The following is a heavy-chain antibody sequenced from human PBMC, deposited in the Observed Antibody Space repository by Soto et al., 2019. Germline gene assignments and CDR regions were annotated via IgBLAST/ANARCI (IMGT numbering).Heavy chain of an antibody. J-gene: IGHJ5*02. Sequence: QVQLVQSGAEVKKPGASVKVSCKASGYTFTSYAMHWVRQAPGQRLEWMGWINAGNGNTKYSQKFQGRVTITRDTSASTAYRELSSLRSEDTAVYYCASARVPYYDFWSGEFDPWGQGTLVTVSS. CDR1: GYTFTSYA. V-gene: IGHV1-3*01. CDR2: INAGNGNT. CDR3: ASARVPYYDFWSGEFDP. D-gene: IGHD3-3*01.